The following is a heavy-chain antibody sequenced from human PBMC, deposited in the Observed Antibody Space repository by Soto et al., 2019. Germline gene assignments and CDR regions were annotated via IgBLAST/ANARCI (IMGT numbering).Heavy chain of an antibody. CDR2: IYYTGST. J-gene: IGHJ4*02. CDR1: GGSISSSNFY. V-gene: IGHV4-39*01. CDR3: ARLFYDSSEHFDY. D-gene: IGHD3-22*01. Sequence: PSETLSLTCTVSGGSISSSNFYWGWIRQPPGKGLEWIGNIYYTGSTYYNPSLKSQVTISVDTSKNQFSLKLSSVTAADTAVYFCARLFYDSSEHFDYWGQGTLVTVSS.